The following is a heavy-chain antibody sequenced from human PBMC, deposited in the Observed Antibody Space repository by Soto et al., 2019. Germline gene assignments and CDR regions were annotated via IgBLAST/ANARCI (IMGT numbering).Heavy chain of an antibody. CDR1: GGTFSEDA. J-gene: IGHJ5*01. CDR2: TIPISDSP. V-gene: IGHV1-69*06. Sequence: QVQLEQSGAEVKMPGSSVRVSCKASGGTFSEDAISWLRQAPGQGLEWMGGTIPISDSPKYAQKFQGRVIISADKSTGTSYMELSSLTYDDTAIYFCARRHTGFDVRLDSWGQGTPITVSS. D-gene: IGHD2-8*02. CDR3: ARRHTGFDVRLDS.